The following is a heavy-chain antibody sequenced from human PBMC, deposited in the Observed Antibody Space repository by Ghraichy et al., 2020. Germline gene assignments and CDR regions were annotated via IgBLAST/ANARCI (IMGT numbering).Heavy chain of an antibody. J-gene: IGHJ3*02. Sequence: SETLSLTCTVSGGSISSSSYYWGWIRQPPGKGLEWIGSIYYSGSTYYNPSLKSRVTISVDTSKNQFSLKLSSVTAADTAVYYCARDHMAETYYYGSGSHFDIWGQGTMVTVSS. V-gene: IGHV4-39*07. CDR3: ARDHMAETYYYGSGSHFDI. CDR2: IYYSGST. CDR1: GGSISSSSYY. D-gene: IGHD3-10*01.